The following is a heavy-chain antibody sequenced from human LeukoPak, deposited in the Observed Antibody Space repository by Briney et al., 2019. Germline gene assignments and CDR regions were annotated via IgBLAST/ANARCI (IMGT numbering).Heavy chain of an antibody. CDR3: ARETTVVTPFVFDP. J-gene: IGHJ5*02. D-gene: IGHD4-23*01. V-gene: IGHV1-2*06. Sequence: ASVKVSCKASGYTFTGYYMHWVRQAPGQGLEWMGRINPNSGGTNYAQKFQGRVTMTRDTSISTAYMELSRLRSDDTAVYYCARETTVVTPFVFDPWGQGTLVTVSS. CDR1: GYTFTGYY. CDR2: INPNSGGT.